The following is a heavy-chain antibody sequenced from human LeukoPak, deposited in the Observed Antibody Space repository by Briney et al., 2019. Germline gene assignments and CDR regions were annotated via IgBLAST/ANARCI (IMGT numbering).Heavy chain of an antibody. V-gene: IGHV4-59*01. D-gene: IGHD1-1*01. CDR2: IYYSGST. Sequence: PSETLSLTCTVSGGFISSYYWSWIRQPPGKGLEWIGYIYYSGSTNYNPSLKSRVTISVDTSKNQFSLKLSSVTAADTAVYYCARDYGRTPYYGMDVWGQGTTVTVSS. CDR3: ARDYGRTPYYGMDV. J-gene: IGHJ6*02. CDR1: GGFISSYY.